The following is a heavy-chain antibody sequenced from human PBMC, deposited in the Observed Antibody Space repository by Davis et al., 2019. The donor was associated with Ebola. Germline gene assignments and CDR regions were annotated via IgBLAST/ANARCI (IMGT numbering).Heavy chain of an antibody. D-gene: IGHD5-18*01. CDR2: ISSSGSAI. CDR1: GFTFSDYY. J-gene: IGHJ4*02. V-gene: IGHV3-11*01. Sequence: PGGSLRLSCAASGFTFSDYYMSWIRQAPGKGLEWVSYISSSGSAIYYADSVKGRFTISRDNSKKSLYLQMNSLRAEDTAVYYCARQYRYYFDYWGQGTLVTVSS. CDR3: ARQYRYYFDY.